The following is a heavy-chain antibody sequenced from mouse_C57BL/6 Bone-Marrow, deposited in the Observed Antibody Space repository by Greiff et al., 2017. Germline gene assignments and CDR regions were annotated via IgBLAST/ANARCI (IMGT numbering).Heavy chain of an antibody. Sequence: EVQLQQSGPELVKPGASVKISCKASGYTFTDYYMNWVKQSHGKSLKWIGDINPNNGGTSYNQKFKGKATLTVDKSSSTAYMELRSLTSEDSAVYYCARRVYGPWFAYWGQGTLVTVSA. CDR2: INPNNGGT. CDR3: ARRVYGPWFAY. V-gene: IGHV1-26*01. CDR1: GYTFTDYY. J-gene: IGHJ3*01. D-gene: IGHD1-2*01.